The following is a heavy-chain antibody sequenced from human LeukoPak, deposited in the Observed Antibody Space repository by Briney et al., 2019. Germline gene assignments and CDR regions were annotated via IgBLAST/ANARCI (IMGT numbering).Heavy chain of an antibody. J-gene: IGHJ4*02. V-gene: IGHV3-33*01. CDR2: IWYDGSNR. CDR3: ARDHMVRGVIRPFDY. CDR1: AFTFGSYG. D-gene: IGHD3-10*01. Sequence: GGSLRLSCAASAFTFGSYGMHWVRQAPGKGPEWVAVIWYDGSNRNYADSVKGRFTISRDNSKNTLYLQMNSLRIEDTAVYSCARDHMVRGVIRPFDYWGQGTLVTVSS.